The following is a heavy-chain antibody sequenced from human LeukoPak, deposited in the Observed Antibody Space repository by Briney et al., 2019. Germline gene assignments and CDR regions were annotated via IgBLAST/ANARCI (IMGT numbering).Heavy chain of an antibody. D-gene: IGHD3-16*01. CDR3: ARGSLSDRGDY. J-gene: IGHJ4*02. V-gene: IGHV3-48*03. CDR2: ISTSGAII. Sequence: PGGSLRLSCAASGFTFNNYEMNWVRQAPGKWLEWVSYISTSGAIIYYADSVKGRFTISRDNAKSSLYLQMNSLRAEDTAVYYCARGSLSDRGDYWGQGTLVTVSS. CDR1: GFTFNNYE.